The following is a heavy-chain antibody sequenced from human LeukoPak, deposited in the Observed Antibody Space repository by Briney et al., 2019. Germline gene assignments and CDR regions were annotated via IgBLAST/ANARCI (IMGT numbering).Heavy chain of an antibody. CDR2: ISAYNGNT. J-gene: IGHJ4*02. CDR1: GYTFTSYG. CDR3: ARDQNYYGSGSYYKPDQGPDY. Sequence: GASVKVSCKASGYTFTSYGISWVRQAPGQGLEWMGWISAYNGNTNYAQKLQGRVTMTADTSTSTAYMELRSLRSEDSAVYYCARDQNYYGSGSYYKPDQGPDYWGQGTLVTVSS. V-gene: IGHV1-18*01. D-gene: IGHD3-10*01.